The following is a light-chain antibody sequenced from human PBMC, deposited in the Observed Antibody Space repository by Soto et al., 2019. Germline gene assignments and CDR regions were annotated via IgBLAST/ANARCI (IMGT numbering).Light chain of an antibody. V-gene: IGLV2-14*01. CDR1: SSDVGYSKY. Sequence: QSALTQPASVSGSPGQSITISCSGTSSDVGYSKYVSWYQQHPSKAPKLMIYEVSDRPSGVSNRFSGSKSGNTASLTISGLQPEDEADYYCSSYTNSRTFVFGIGTKLTVL. CDR3: SSYTNSRTFV. CDR2: EVS. J-gene: IGLJ1*01.